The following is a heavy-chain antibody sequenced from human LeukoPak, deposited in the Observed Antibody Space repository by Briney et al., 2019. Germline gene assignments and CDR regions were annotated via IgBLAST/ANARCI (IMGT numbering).Heavy chain of an antibody. CDR1: GYTFTGYY. CDR2: INAGNGNT. D-gene: IGHD6-13*01. Sequence: ASVKVSCKASGYTFTGYYMHWVRQAPEQGLEWMGWINAGNGNTKYSQKFQGRVTITRDTSASTAYMELSSLRSEDTAVYYCARGPYSSSWTPFDYWGQGTLVTVSS. V-gene: IGHV1-3*01. CDR3: ARGPYSSSWTPFDY. J-gene: IGHJ4*02.